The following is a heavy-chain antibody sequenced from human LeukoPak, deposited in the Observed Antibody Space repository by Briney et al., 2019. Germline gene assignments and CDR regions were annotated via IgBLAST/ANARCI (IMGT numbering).Heavy chain of an antibody. CDR3: ARDYYGSGSYSP. D-gene: IGHD3-10*01. Sequence: GGSLRLSCAASGFTFSSYEMNWVRQAPGKGLEWVSYISSSGSTIYYADSAKGRFTISRDNAKNSLYLQMNSLRAEDTAVYYCARDYYGSGSYSPWGQGTLVTVSS. J-gene: IGHJ5*02. CDR2: ISSSGSTI. CDR1: GFTFSSYE. V-gene: IGHV3-48*03.